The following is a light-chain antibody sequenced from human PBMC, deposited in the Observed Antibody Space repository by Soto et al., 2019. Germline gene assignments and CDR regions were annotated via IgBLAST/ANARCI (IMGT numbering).Light chain of an antibody. CDR3: MQGTNWPET. V-gene: IGKV2-30*01. Sequence: DVVMTQSPLSLPVTLGQPASISCRSSESLVYSDGNTYLNWFQQRPGQSPRRLFYKVSNRDSGVTDRFSGSGSATDFTLKISRVEADDVGLYYCMQGTNWPETFGQGTKVDI. CDR2: KVS. J-gene: IGKJ1*01. CDR1: ESLVYSDGNTY.